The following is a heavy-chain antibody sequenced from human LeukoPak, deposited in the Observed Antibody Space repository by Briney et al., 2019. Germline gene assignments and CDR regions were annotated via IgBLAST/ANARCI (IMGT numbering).Heavy chain of an antibody. CDR1: GGSISSGGYS. Sequence: PSQTLSLTCAVSGGSISSGGYSWSWIRQPPGKGLEWIGYIYHSGSTYYNPSLKSRVTISVDRSKNQFSLKLSSVTAADTAVYYCARRGDYDSSGYRGGFDYWGQGTLVTVSS. D-gene: IGHD3-22*01. CDR3: ARRGDYDSSGYRGGFDY. CDR2: IYHSGST. V-gene: IGHV4-30-2*01. J-gene: IGHJ4*02.